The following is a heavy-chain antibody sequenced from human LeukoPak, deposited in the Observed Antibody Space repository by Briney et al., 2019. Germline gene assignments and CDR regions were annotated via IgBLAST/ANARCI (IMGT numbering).Heavy chain of an antibody. CDR2: ISSSGTT. Sequence: SETLSLTRTVSGGSISSYYWSWIRQPAGKGLEWIGRISSSGTTNYNPSLKSRVTMSVDTSKNQFSLKLSSVTAADTAMYYCARDSGSGNFDYWGQGTLVTVSS. D-gene: IGHD3-10*01. J-gene: IGHJ4*02. CDR1: GGSISSYY. CDR3: ARDSGSGNFDY. V-gene: IGHV4-4*07.